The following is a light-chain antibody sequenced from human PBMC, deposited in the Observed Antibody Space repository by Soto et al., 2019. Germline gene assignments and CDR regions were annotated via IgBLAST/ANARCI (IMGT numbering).Light chain of an antibody. J-gene: IGKJ1*01. CDR3: QQYNSYSWT. V-gene: IGKV1-5*01. CDR2: DAS. CDR1: QSISSW. Sequence: DIQMTQSPSTLSASVGDRVTITCRASQSISSWLAWYQQKPGKARKLLIYDASSLESGVQSRFSGSGSGTEFTLTISSLQPDDFATYYCQQYNSYSWTFGQGTKVEIK.